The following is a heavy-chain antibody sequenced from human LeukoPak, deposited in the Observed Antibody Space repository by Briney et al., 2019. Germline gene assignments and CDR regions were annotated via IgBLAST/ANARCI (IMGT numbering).Heavy chain of an antibody. J-gene: IGHJ5*02. Sequence: ASVKVSCKASGYTFTSYGISWVRQAPGQGLEWMGWISAYNGNTNYARKLQGRVTMTTDTSTSTAYMELRSLRSDDTAVYYCARDGYSSGWYLNWFDPWGQGTLVTVSS. CDR1: GYTFTSYG. V-gene: IGHV1-18*01. CDR2: ISAYNGNT. D-gene: IGHD6-19*01. CDR3: ARDGYSSGWYLNWFDP.